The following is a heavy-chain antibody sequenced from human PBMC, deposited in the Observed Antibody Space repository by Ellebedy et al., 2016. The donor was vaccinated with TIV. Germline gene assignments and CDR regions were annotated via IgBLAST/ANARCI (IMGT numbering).Heavy chain of an antibody. V-gene: IGHV3-74*01. Sequence: GESLKISCAASGFTFSSYWVHWVRQVPGKGLVWVSHINTDGIRTTYADSAKGRFTISRDNAKNTVYLQMNSLRAEDTAVYFCARAHCTGDCYLSALDYWGQGTLVTVSS. D-gene: IGHD2-21*02. CDR3: ARAHCTGDCYLSALDY. CDR1: GFTFSSYW. CDR2: INTDGIRT. J-gene: IGHJ4*02.